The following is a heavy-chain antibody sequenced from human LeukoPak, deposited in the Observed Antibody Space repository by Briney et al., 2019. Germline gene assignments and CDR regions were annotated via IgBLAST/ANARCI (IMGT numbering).Heavy chain of an antibody. J-gene: IGHJ6*02. Sequence: ASVKVFCKVSGYTLTELSMHWVRQAPGKGLEWMGGFDPEDGETIYAQKFQGRVTMTEDTSTDTAYMELNSLRSDDTAVYYCATDPGETVPAAKGPRGDYCYGMDVWGQGTTVTVSS. CDR2: FDPEDGET. CDR1: GYTLTELS. CDR3: ATDPGETVPAAKGPRGDYCYGMDV. V-gene: IGHV1-24*01. D-gene: IGHD2-2*01.